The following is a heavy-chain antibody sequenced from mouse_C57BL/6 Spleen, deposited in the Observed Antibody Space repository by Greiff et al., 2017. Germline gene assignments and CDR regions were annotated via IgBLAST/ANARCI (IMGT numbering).Heavy chain of an antibody. CDR1: GYTFTDYE. J-gene: IGHJ3*01. V-gene: IGHV1-15*01. CDR2: IDPETGGT. CDR3: TLYYGRAWFAY. Sequence: QVQLKQSGAELVRPGASVTLSCKASGYTFTDYEMHWVKQTPVHGLEWIGAIDPETGGTAYNQKFKGKAILTADKSSSTAYMELRSLTSEDSAVYYCTLYYGRAWFAYWGQGTLVTVSA. D-gene: IGHD1-1*01.